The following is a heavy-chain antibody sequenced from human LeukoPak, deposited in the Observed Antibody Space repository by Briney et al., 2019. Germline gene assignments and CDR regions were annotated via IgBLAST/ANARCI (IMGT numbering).Heavy chain of an antibody. CDR3: AKERTGYTDYDYDGLLDY. V-gene: IGHV3-30*18. CDR2: ISYDGSNK. D-gene: IGHD5-12*01. J-gene: IGHJ4*02. Sequence: PGRSLRLSCAASGFTFSNYGIHWVRQAPGKGLEWVAVISYDGSNKYYADSVKGRFTISRDNPKNTLYLQMNSLRAEDTAVYSCAKERTGYTDYDYDGLLDYWGQGTLVTVSS. CDR1: GFTFSNYG.